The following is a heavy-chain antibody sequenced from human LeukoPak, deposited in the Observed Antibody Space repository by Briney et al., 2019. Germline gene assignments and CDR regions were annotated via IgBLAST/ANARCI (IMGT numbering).Heavy chain of an antibody. J-gene: IGHJ4*02. CDR3: ARVEAAAGDPDDY. Sequence: PGGSLRLSCAASGFTFSSYAMHWARQAPGKGLEWVAVISYDGSNKYYADSVKGRFTTSRDNSKNTLYLQMNSLRAEDTAVYYCARVEAAAGDPDDYWGQGTLVTVSS. D-gene: IGHD6-13*01. V-gene: IGHV3-30*04. CDR2: ISYDGSNK. CDR1: GFTFSSYA.